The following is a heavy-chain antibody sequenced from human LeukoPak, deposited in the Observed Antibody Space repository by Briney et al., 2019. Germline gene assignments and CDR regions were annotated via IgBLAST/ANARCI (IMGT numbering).Heavy chain of an antibody. CDR2: IRNKANSYAT. Sequence: GGSLTLSCPASGFTFSGSAMHWVRPASWKGLEWVGRIRNKANSYATAYVVSVKGRLTISRDDSKNTAYLQMNSLKTEDTAVYYCQAYCGGDCYPGGQGILVTVSP. CDR1: GFTFSGSA. CDR3: QAYCGGDCYP. V-gene: IGHV3-73*01. D-gene: IGHD2-21*02. J-gene: IGHJ5*02.